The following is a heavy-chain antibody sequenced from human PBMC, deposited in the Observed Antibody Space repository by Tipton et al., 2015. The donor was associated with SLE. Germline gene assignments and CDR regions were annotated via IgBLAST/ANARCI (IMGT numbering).Heavy chain of an antibody. V-gene: IGHV4-39*07. CDR1: GCAMSSNRYY. D-gene: IGHD5-12*01. J-gene: IGHJ4*02. Sequence: PGLVKPSETLSLTCTVSGCAMSSNRYYWGWIRQPPGKGVEWIGNAYYSGGTYYNPSLKSRVAIFVDTFNNQFSLKLNSVAAADTAMYYCARDYGGYGKFDFWGQGTLVTVSS. CDR2: AYYSGGT. CDR3: ARDYGGYGKFDF.